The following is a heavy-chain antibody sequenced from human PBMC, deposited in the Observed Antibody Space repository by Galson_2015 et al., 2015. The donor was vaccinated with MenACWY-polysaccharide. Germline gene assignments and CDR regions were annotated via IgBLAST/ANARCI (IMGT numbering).Heavy chain of an antibody. Sequence: INHSGSTNYNPSLKSRVTISVDTSKNQFSLKLSSVTAADTAVYYCARGYGAYSSYDYWGQGTLVTVSS. D-gene: IGHD6-6*01. J-gene: IGHJ4*02. CDR2: INHSGST. V-gene: IGHV4-34*01. CDR3: ARGYGAYSSYDY.